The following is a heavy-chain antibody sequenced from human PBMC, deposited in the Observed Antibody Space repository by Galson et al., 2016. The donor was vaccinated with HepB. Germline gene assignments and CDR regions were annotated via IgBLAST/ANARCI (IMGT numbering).Heavy chain of an antibody. CDR2: IDTSGNT. J-gene: IGHJ4*02. Sequence: TLSLTCTVSGGSISSDRDYWNWIRQPAGSRLEWIGRIDTSGNTIYSPSLKSRVTISAAPSNNLFSLELRYVTAADTAVYYCAREVNYVLGGGVSFERWGQGTLVTVSS. V-gene: IGHV4-61*02. D-gene: IGHD2-15*01. CDR1: GGSISSDRDY. CDR3: AREVNYVLGGGVSFER.